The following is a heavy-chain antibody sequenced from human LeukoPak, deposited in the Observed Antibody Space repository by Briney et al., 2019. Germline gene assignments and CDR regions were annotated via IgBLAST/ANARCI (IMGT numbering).Heavy chain of an antibody. CDR2: IYPGDSDT. Sequence: GESLKISCKGSGYSFTSYWIGWVRQMPGKGLEWMGIIYPGDSDTRYSPSFQGQVTISADKSISTAYLQWSSLKASDTAMYYCARVYYDFWSGYYLIDYWGQGTLVTVSS. CDR1: GYSFTSYW. D-gene: IGHD3-3*01. CDR3: ARVYYDFWSGYYLIDY. J-gene: IGHJ4*02. V-gene: IGHV5-51*01.